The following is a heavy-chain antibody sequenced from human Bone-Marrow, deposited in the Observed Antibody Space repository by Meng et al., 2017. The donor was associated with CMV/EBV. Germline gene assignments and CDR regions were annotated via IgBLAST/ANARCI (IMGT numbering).Heavy chain of an antibody. CDR1: GGSFSGYY. D-gene: IGHD3-10*01. Sequence: SETLSLTCAVYGGSFSGYYWSWIRQPPGKGLEWIREINHSGSTNYNPSLKSRVTISVDTSKNQFSLKLSSVTAADTAVYYCARGLWLTSSAPRLWGQGTLVTVSS. J-gene: IGHJ4*02. CDR3: ARGLWLTSSAPRL. V-gene: IGHV4-34*01. CDR2: INHSGST.